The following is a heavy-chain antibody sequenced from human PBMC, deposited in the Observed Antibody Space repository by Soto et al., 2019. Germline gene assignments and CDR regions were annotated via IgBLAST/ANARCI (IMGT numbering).Heavy chain of an antibody. CDR3: AKSEIFGVVIYFDY. J-gene: IGHJ4*02. CDR2: IYWNDDK. Sequence: SGPTLVNPTQTLTLTCTFSGFSLTTSGVGVGWIRQPPGKALEWLALIYWNDDKRYRTSLQSRLTITKDTSKNQVVLTMTSMDPVDTATYYCAKSEIFGVVIYFDYWGQGTLVTV. V-gene: IGHV2-5*01. CDR1: GFSLTTSGVG. D-gene: IGHD3-3*01.